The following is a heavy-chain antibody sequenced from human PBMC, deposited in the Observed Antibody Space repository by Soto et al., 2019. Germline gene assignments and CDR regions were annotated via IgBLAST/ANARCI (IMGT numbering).Heavy chain of an antibody. CDR2: INPSGGST. CDR3: ARDRSSHNTFPTDDY. CDR1: GYTFTSYY. J-gene: IGHJ4*02. V-gene: IGHV1-46*01. D-gene: IGHD4-4*01. Sequence: EASVKVSCKASGYTFTSYYMHWVRQAPGQGLEWMGIINPSGGSTSYAQKFQGRVTMTRDTSTSTVYMELSSLRSEDTAVYYCARDRSSHNTFPTDDYWGQGTLVTVSS.